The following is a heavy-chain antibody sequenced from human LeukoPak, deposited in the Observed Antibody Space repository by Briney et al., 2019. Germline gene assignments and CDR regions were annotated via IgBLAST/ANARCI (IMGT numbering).Heavy chain of an antibody. Sequence: GGSLRLSCAASGFTVSSNYMSWVRQAPGKGLEWVSVIYSGGSTYYADSVKGRFTISKDNSKNTLYLQMNSLRAEDTAVYYCARQQQLDYFDYWGQGTLVTVSS. J-gene: IGHJ4*02. D-gene: IGHD6-13*01. CDR2: IYSGGST. CDR3: ARQQQLDYFDY. V-gene: IGHV3-66*04. CDR1: GFTVSSNY.